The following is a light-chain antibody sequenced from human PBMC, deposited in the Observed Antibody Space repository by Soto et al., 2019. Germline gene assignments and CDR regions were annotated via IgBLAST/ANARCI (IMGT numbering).Light chain of an antibody. V-gene: IGKV1-5*01. CDR1: QTISRW. J-gene: IGKJ1*01. CDR2: TAS. Sequence: DIQVTQSPSTLSAYVGDTVTITYRASQTISRWLAWYQQKPGIAPRLLIYTASTMENGIPSSFSASVSGTAFTLTIRILHPDDFGTNYCQEDNNCWTFGQGAK. CDR3: QEDNNCWT.